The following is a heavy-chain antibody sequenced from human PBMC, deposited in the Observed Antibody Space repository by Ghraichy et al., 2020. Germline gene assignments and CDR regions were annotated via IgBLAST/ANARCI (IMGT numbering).Heavy chain of an antibody. CDR2: ISWDDTK. J-gene: IGHJ4*02. CDR1: GFSLSTRGVA. V-gene: IGHV2-5*02. CDR3: AHSPADVDIEDVIQNCYFDF. Sequence: SGPTLVKPTQTLTLTCSFSGFSLSTRGVAVGWVRQSPGKALEWLALISWDDTKRYTPSMKDRVTVTKDSSKNVVVLTLTHMDPVDTGTYFCAHSPADVDIEDVIQNCYFDFWGQGALVTVSS. D-gene: IGHD3-10*01.